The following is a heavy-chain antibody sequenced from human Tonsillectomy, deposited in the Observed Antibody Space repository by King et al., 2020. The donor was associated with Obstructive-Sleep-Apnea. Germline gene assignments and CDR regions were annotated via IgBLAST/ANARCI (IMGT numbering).Heavy chain of an antibody. D-gene: IGHD6-13*01. J-gene: IGHJ3*02. CDR3: ARHGSRYSSSWSDAFDI. Sequence: QLQESGPGLVKPSETLSLACTVSGGSISSHFWSWIRQPPGKGLEWIGYIYYSWSTNYNPSLKSRVTISVDTSKNQFSLKLSSVTAADTAVYYCARHGSRYSSSWSDAFDIWGQGTRVTVSS. CDR2: IYYSWST. CDR1: GGSISSHF. V-gene: IGHV4-59*08.